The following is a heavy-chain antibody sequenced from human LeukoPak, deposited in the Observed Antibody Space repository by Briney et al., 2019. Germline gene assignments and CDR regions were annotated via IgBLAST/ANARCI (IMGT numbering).Heavy chain of an antibody. CDR1: GDSMSYYY. CDR2: IYYRGTT. Sequence: SETLSLTCTVSGDSMSYYYWSWIRQSPGRGLEWIGYIYYRGTTNYNPSLKSRVTISVDTSKKQFSLKLSSVTAADTAVYYCARGQPITVPYIVGATGGWFDPWGQGTLVTVSS. CDR3: ARGQPITVPYIVGATGGWFDP. D-gene: IGHD1-26*01. J-gene: IGHJ5*02. V-gene: IGHV4-59*01.